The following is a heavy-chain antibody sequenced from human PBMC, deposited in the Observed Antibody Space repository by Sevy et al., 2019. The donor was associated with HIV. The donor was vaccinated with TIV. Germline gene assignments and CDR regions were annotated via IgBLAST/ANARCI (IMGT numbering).Heavy chain of an antibody. CDR3: ARDRRVEYRGSDH. V-gene: IGHV3-7*03. CDR1: GFTFSNHW. D-gene: IGHD3-10*01. Sequence: GGSLRLSCGVSGFTFSNHWMSWVRQAPGKGLEWVANIKKDGTDKFYVDSVKGRFSISRDNAENSLYLEMNSLRVEDTAVYYCARDRRVEYRGSDHWGQGTLVTVSS. J-gene: IGHJ4*02. CDR2: IKKDGTDK.